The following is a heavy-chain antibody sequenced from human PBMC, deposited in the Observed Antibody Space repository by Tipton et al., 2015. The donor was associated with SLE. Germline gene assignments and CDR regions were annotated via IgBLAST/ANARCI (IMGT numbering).Heavy chain of an antibody. CDR1: GYSFTSYW. CDR3: ARQFEITGPSSLCDY. CDR2: IYPGDAYT. V-gene: IGHV5-51*01. D-gene: IGHD1-20*01. Sequence: QLVQSGAEVKKPGESLKISWKGSGYSFTSYWIGWVRQMPGKGLEWTGIIYPGDAYTRYSPSFQGQVTISADKSISTAYLQWSSLNAADTAVYYCARQFEITGPSSLCDYWGQGTLVTVS. J-gene: IGHJ4*02.